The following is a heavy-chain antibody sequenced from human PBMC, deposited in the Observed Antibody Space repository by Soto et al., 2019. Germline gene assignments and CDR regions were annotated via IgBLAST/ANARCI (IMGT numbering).Heavy chain of an antibody. CDR2: IYYGGST. V-gene: IGHV4-31*03. Sequence: SETLSLTCTVSGGSISSGGYYWSWIRQHPGKGLEWIGYIYYGGSTYYNPSLKSRVTISVDTSKNQFSLKLSSVAAADTAVYYCARAPLWSGYYGLRMDVWGQGTTVTVSS. D-gene: IGHD3-3*01. J-gene: IGHJ6*02. CDR1: GGSISSGGYY. CDR3: ARAPLWSGYYGLRMDV.